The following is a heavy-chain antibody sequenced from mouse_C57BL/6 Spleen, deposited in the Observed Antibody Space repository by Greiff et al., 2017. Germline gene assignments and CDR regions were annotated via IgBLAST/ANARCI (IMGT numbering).Heavy chain of an antibody. Sequence: VQLQQSGPELVKPGASVKMSCKASGYTFTDYYMPWVKQKPGKGLEWIGEIYPGSGNTYYTEKFKGKATLTADTSSSTAYLQLSSLTSEDSAVYCCARSRGTKVAYWGQGTLVTVSA. D-gene: IGHD1-3*01. CDR3: RSRGTKVAY. CDR2: YPGSGNTY. CDR1: YTFTDYYM. J-gene: IGHJ3*01. V-gene: IGHV1-83*01.